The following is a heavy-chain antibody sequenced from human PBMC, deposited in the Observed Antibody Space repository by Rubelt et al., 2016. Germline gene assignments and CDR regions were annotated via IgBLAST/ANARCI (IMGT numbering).Heavy chain of an antibody. J-gene: IGHJ5*02. CDR1: GYSFTSYW. D-gene: IGHD4-23*01. CDR3: ARHAGDGGNSEDWFDP. CDR2: IYPGDSDT. Sequence: EVQLVQSGAEVKKPGESLKISCKGSGYSFTSYWIGWVRQMPGKGLEWMGIIYPGDSDTRYSPSLQGQVSISAVKSISTAYLQGSSLKASDTAMYYGARHAGDGGNSEDWFDPWGQGTLVTVSS. V-gene: IGHV5-51*01.